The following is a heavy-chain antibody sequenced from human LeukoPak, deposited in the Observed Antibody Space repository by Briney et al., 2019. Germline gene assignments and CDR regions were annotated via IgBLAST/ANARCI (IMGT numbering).Heavy chain of an antibody. Sequence: GGSLRLSRAASDFSFITYAMSWVRQAPGKGLEWVSPISGGGDATYYADSVKGRFTISRDNSKNTLYLQMNSLRPKDTAVYYCARAYIVGATEFDNWGQGTLVTVSS. J-gene: IGHJ4*02. D-gene: IGHD1-26*01. CDR2: ISGGGDAT. CDR3: ARAYIVGATEFDN. CDR1: DFSFITYA. V-gene: IGHV3-23*01.